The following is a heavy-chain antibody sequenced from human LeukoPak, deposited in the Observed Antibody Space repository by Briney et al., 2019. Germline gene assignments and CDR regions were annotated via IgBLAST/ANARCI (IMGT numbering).Heavy chain of an antibody. Sequence: SETLSLTCTVSGGSIGSSSYYWGWIRQPPGKGLEWIGSIYYSGSTSYNPSLKSRVTISEDMSKNQFSLRLRSVTAADTAVYHCARGQVGATLDFWGQERRSASLQ. V-gene: IGHV4-39*01. CDR1: GGSIGSSSYY. CDR3: ARGQVGATLDF. D-gene: IGHD1-26*01. J-gene: IGHJ4*01. CDR2: IYYSGST.